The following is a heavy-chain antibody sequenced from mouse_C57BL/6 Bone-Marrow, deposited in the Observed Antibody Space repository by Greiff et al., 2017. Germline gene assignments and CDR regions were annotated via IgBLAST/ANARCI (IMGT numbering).Heavy chain of an antibody. D-gene: IGHD2-1*01. CDR2: IDPSDSYT. J-gene: IGHJ3*01. CDR1: GYTFTSYW. CDR3: ARDGNYDLAWFAY. Sequence: QVQLQQPGAELVKPGASVKLSCKASGYTFTSYWMQWVNQRPGQGLEWIGEIDPSDSYTKYNQKFKGKATLTVDTSSSTAYMQLSSLTSEDSAVYYCARDGNYDLAWFAYWGQGTLVTVSA. V-gene: IGHV1-50*01.